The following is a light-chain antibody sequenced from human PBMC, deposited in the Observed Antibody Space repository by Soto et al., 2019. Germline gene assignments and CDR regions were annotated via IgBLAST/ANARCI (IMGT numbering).Light chain of an antibody. J-gene: IGLJ3*02. CDR3: VLYMGSGIWV. V-gene: IGLV8-61*01. CDR2: STD. Sequence: QTVVTQEPSISVSPGGTVTLTCDLSSGSVSTTYYPSWYQQTPGQAPRTLIYSTDSRSSGVPDRFSGSILENKAALTITGAQTDDECDYYCVLYMGSGIWVFGGGTKLTVL. CDR1: SGSVSTTYY.